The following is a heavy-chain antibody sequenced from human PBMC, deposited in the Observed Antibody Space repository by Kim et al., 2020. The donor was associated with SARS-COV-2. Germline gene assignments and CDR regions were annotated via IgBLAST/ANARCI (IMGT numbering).Heavy chain of an antibody. J-gene: IGHJ4*02. V-gene: IGHV3-74*01. Sequence: STTYADSVKGRFTISRDNAKNTLYLQMNSLSAEDTAVYYCASGSGASCYDWGQGTLVTVSS. CDR3: ASGSGASCYD. D-gene: IGHD2-15*01. CDR2: ST.